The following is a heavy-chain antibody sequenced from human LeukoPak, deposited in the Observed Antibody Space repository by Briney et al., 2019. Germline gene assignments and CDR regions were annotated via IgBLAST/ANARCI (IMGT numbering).Heavy chain of an antibody. CDR2: ISGSGGST. Sequence: PGGSLRLSCAASGFTFSSYAMSWVRQAPGKGLEWVSAISGSGGSTYYADSVKGRFTVSRDNSKNTLYLQMNSLRVEDTAVYYCAKTPAMTGYSSGWYDYWGRGTLVTVSS. D-gene: IGHD6-19*01. CDR3: AKTPAMTGYSSGWYDY. CDR1: GFTFSSYA. J-gene: IGHJ4*02. V-gene: IGHV3-23*01.